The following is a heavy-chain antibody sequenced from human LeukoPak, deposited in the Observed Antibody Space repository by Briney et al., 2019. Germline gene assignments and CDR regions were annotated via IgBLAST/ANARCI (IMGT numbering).Heavy chain of an antibody. J-gene: IGHJ4*02. CDR2: ISGSGGST. V-gene: IGHV3-23*01. Sequence: GGSLRLSCAASGFTFSSYAMSWVRQAPGKGLEWVSAISGSGGSTYYADSVKGRFTISGDNSKNTLYLQMNSLRAEDTAVYYCAKGTVAGPDLFDYWGQGTLVTVSS. D-gene: IGHD6-19*01. CDR1: GFTFSSYA. CDR3: AKGTVAGPDLFDY.